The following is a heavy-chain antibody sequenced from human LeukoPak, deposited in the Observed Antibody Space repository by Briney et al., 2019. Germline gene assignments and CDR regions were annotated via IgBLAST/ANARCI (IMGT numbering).Heavy chain of an antibody. CDR1: GYTFTGYY. CDR2: INPNSGGT. V-gene: IGHV1-2*02. Sequence: ASVKVSCKASGYTFTGYYIHWVRQAPGQGLEWMGWINPNSGGTNYAQKFQNRVTMTRDTSISTAYMELGRLRSDDTAVYYCARHYGNDILTESGFDPWGQETLVTVSS. CDR3: ARHYGNDILTESGFDP. J-gene: IGHJ5*02. D-gene: IGHD3-9*01.